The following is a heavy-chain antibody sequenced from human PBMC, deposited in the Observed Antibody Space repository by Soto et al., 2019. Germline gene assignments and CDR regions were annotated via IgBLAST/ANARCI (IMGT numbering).Heavy chain of an antibody. CDR2: MNPNTGNT. CDR3: ARGSNHCSGGSCYSDWFDP. V-gene: IGHV1-8*01. J-gene: IGHJ5*02. D-gene: IGHD2-15*01. CDR1: GYTFTSSD. Sequence: QVQLVQSGAEVKKPGASVRVSCKASGYTFTSSDVYWVRQATGQGLELMGWMNPNTGNTGYAQKFQGRVTMTRNTSISKEYMELSSLRSEDTAVYYCARGSNHCSGGSCYSDWFDPWGQGTPVTVSS.